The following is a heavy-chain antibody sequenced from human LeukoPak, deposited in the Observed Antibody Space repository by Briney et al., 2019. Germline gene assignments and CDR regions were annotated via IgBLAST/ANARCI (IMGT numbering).Heavy chain of an antibody. J-gene: IGHJ3*02. CDR1: GGSISSYY. D-gene: IGHD6-13*01. CDR2: IYYSGST. CDR3: ARVKFPGYSSSSGRGAFGI. V-gene: IGHV4-59*01. Sequence: PSETLSLTCTVSGGSISSYYWSWIRQPPGKGLEWIGYIYYSGSTNYNPSLKSRVTISVDTSKNQFSLKLSSVTAADTAVYYCARVKFPGYSSSSGRGAFGIWGQGTMVTVSS.